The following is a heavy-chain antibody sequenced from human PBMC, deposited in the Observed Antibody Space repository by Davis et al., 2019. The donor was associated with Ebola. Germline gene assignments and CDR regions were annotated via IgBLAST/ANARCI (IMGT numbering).Heavy chain of an antibody. CDR3: ALLSRGGDGYKHYYYGMDV. CDR1: GFTFSDYY. Sequence: PGGSLRLSCAASGFTFSDYYMSWIRQAPGKGLEWVAVISYDGSNKYYADSVKGRFTISRDNSKNTLYLQMNSLRAEDTAVYYCALLSRGGDGYKHYYYGMDVWGQGTTVTVSS. CDR2: ISYDGSNK. J-gene: IGHJ6*02. D-gene: IGHD5-24*01. V-gene: IGHV3-30*03.